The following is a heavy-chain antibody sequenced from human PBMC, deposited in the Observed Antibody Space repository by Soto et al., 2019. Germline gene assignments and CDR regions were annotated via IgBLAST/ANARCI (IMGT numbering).Heavy chain of an antibody. CDR2: IFYDGSP. V-gene: IGHV4-39*01. J-gene: IGHJ2*01. D-gene: IGHD3-10*01. Sequence: QLQLRQSGPGLVKPLETLSLTCSVSGASITSGDYYWGWIRQPPGKGLECIGSIFYDGSPYYNPSLQSRLTLSVDTSRNQFSLRLNSATVADTAVYYCVRTVGSSWFFDLWGRGTLITVSS. CDR1: GASITSGDYY. CDR3: VRTVGSSWFFDL.